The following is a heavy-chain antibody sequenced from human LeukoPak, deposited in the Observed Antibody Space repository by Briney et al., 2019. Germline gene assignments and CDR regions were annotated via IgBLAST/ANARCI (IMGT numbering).Heavy chain of an antibody. CDR3: AGVPSGTYNFDY. CDR2: IKQDGSEK. J-gene: IGHJ4*02. Sequence: GGSLRLSCAASGFTFSSYWMSWVRQAPGKGLEWVANIKQDGSEKYYVDSVKGRFTISRDNAKNSLFLQMTSLRAEDTAVYYCAGVPSGTYNFDYWGQGTLVTVSS. CDR1: GFTFSSYW. D-gene: IGHD1-26*01. V-gene: IGHV3-7*04.